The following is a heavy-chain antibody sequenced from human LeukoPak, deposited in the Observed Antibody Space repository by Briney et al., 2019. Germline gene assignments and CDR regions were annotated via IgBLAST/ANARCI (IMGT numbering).Heavy chain of an antibody. CDR3: ARGGSSQRLAYFDY. V-gene: IGHV3-9*01. D-gene: IGHD6-13*01. J-gene: IGHJ4*02. CDR2: ISWNSGSI. Sequence: GRSLRLSCAASGFTFDDYAMHWVRQAPGKGLEWVSGISWNSGSIGYADSVKGRFTISRDNAKNSLYLQMNSLRAEDTALYYCARGGSSQRLAYFDYWGQGTLVTVSS. CDR1: GFTFDDYA.